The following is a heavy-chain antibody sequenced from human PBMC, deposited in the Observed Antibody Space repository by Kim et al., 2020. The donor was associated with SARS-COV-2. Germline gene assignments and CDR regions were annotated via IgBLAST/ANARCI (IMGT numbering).Heavy chain of an antibody. V-gene: IGHV3-30*02. CDR3: AKGRDPDPMGFITDS. J-gene: IGHJ4*02. D-gene: IGHD3-22*01. Sequence: DSVRGRFPVSRDNSKNTLFLQMNRLRGEDTALYYCAKGRDPDPMGFITDSWGQGTLVTVSS.